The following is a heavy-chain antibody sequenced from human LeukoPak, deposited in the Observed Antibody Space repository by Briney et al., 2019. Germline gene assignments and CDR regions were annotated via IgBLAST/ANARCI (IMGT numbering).Heavy chain of an antibody. CDR2: ISSNGGGT. D-gene: IGHD6-13*01. J-gene: IGHJ4*02. CDR1: GFTFSSYA. V-gene: IGHV3-64*01. CDR3: ARMPLGIAAAGSDY. Sequence: GGSLRLSCAASGFTFSSYAMHWVRQAPGKGLEYVSAISSNGGGTYYANSVKGRFTISRDNSKNTLYLQMGSLRAEDMAVYYCARMPLGIAAAGSDYWGQGTLVTVSS.